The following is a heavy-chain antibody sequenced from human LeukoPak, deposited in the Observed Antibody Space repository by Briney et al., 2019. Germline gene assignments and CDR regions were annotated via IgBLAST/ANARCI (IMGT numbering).Heavy chain of an antibody. Sequence: SETLSLTCDVSGASIRNKFWSWLRHPPGKALEWIGYISYTGTTNFNPSLQSRVTISVDTSKNQLSLKLTSMTAADTAVYYCARDTSGYYGRYEHWDQGTLVTVSS. V-gene: IGHV4-59*01. CDR1: GASIRNKF. CDR2: ISYTGTT. D-gene: IGHD3-3*01. J-gene: IGHJ4*02. CDR3: ARDTSGYYGRYEH.